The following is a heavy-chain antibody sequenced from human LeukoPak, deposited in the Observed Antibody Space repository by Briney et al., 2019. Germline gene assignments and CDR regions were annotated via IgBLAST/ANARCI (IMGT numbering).Heavy chain of an antibody. CDR2: IKSKAAGGTT. Sequence: GGSLRLSCAASGFTVSSNYMSCVRQAPGMGLEWVGRIKSKAAGGTTDYAASVKGRFTISRDDPTNTLSLQMNSLISEDTAVYYCATDGKLVGATNDYWGQGTLVTVSS. CDR1: GFTVSSNY. V-gene: IGHV3-15*01. D-gene: IGHD1-26*01. J-gene: IGHJ4*02. CDR3: ATDGKLVGATNDY.